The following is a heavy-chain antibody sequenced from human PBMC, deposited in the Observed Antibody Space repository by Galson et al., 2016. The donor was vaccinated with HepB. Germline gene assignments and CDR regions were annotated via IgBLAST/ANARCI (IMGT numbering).Heavy chain of an antibody. CDR1: GGSFSIYY. V-gene: IGHV4-34*01. CDR3: AREDGDCSGAGCSYFFDF. Sequence: ETLSLTCAVYGGSFSIYYWSWIRQPPGKGLEWIGDINHSGSTNYNPSLKSRVTISVDTSKNQFSLKLTSVTAADTAVYYCAREDGDCSGAGCSYFFDFWGQGTLVTVSS. D-gene: IGHD2-15*01. CDR2: INHSGST. J-gene: IGHJ4*02.